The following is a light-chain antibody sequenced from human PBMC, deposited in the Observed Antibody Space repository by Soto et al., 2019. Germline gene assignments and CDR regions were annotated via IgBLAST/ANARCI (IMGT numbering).Light chain of an antibody. Sequence: ELVLTQSPGTLSLSPGERATLSCRASQSVTSNYLAWYQQKPGQAPRLLIYGASSRATGIPDRISGSGSGTDFTLTINRLESEDFAVYYCQQCGNSPWTFGRGTKVDIK. CDR3: QQCGNSPWT. J-gene: IGKJ1*01. CDR1: QSVTSNY. CDR2: GAS. V-gene: IGKV3-20*01.